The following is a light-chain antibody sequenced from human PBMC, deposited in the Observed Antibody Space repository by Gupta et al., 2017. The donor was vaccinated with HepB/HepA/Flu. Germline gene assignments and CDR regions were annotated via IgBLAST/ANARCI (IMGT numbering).Light chain of an antibody. CDR3: QRRVNWLCS. CDR1: EGVGIY. Sequence: EVVLSQSPATLSLSPGEKATLSCRASEGVGIYVAWYQQRPGQPPRLLISDASKRATGIPARFSGSGSGTDFTRTISGLEPEDFAIYYCQRRVNWLCSFGQGTKVEIK. CDR2: DAS. V-gene: IGKV3-11*01. J-gene: IGKJ2*04.